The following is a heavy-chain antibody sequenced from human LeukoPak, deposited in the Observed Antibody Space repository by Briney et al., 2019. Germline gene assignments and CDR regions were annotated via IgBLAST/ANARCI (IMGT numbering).Heavy chain of an antibody. V-gene: IGHV4-59*08. Sequence: SETLSLTCTVSGGSISDHYWSWIRQPPGKGLEWIAYINYSGNTDYNPSLKSRVTISVDTSKNHFSLKLNSVTAADTAVYYCARLHVLNNSVLHHFDRWGQGTLVTVSS. CDR2: INYSGNT. CDR3: ARLHVLNNSVLHHFDR. CDR1: GGSISDHY. D-gene: IGHD1/OR15-1a*01. J-gene: IGHJ4*02.